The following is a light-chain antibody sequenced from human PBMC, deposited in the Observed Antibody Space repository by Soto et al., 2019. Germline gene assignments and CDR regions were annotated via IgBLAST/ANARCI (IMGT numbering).Light chain of an antibody. CDR2: DVT. Sequence: QPVLTQPASVSGSPAQSITISCSGTSSDIGAFNYVSWYQHHPGKAPKVLIYDVTNRPSGISYRFSASKSGNTASLTISGLQPEDEAHYFCSSYTVTSSVIFGGGTKLTVL. J-gene: IGLJ2*01. CDR1: SSDIGAFNY. V-gene: IGLV2-14*03. CDR3: SSYTVTSSVI.